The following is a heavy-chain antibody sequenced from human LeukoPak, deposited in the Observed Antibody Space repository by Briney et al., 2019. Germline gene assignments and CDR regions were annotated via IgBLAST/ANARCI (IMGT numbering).Heavy chain of an antibody. Sequence: GGSLRLSCAASGFTFSSYGMHWARQAPGKGLEWVTVISYDGRNIYYADSVKGRFTISRDNSKNTLYLQMNSLRAEDTAVYYCAKAFGYCSGGSCYYYYYGMDVWGKGTTVTVSS. V-gene: IGHV3-30*18. CDR3: AKAFGYCSGGSCYYYYYGMDV. D-gene: IGHD2-15*01. CDR1: GFTFSSYG. CDR2: ISYDGRNI. J-gene: IGHJ6*04.